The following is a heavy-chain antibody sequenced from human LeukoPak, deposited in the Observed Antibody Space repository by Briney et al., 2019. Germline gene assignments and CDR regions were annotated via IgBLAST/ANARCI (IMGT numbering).Heavy chain of an antibody. D-gene: IGHD5/OR15-5a*01. Sequence: GGSLRLSCAASGFTFSSYAMSWVRQAPGKGLEWVSAISGRDGSTYYADSVKGQFTISRDNSKSTLYLQMNSLRAEDTALYYCAKGYLRGPPPNIDYWGQGTLVTVSS. V-gene: IGHV3-23*01. CDR1: GFTFSSYA. J-gene: IGHJ4*02. CDR3: AKGYLRGPPPNIDY. CDR2: ISGRDGST.